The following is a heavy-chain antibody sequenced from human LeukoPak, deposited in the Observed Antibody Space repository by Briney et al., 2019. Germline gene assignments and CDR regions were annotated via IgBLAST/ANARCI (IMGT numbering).Heavy chain of an antibody. V-gene: IGHV3-43D*03. Sequence: GGPLRLSCAASGFTFDDYAMHWVRQAPGKGLEWVSLISWDGGSTYYADSVKGRFTISRDNSKNSLYLQMNSLRAEDTALYYCAKDAMVATTDYYYYYMDVWGKGTTVTVSS. CDR3: AKDAMVATTDYYYYYMDV. D-gene: IGHD5-18*01. J-gene: IGHJ6*03. CDR2: ISWDGGST. CDR1: GFTFDDYA.